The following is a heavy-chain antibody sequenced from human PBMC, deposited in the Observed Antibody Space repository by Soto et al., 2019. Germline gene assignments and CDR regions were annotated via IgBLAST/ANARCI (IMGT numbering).Heavy chain of an antibody. CDR1: GFIFSNYA. CDR2: ISGRGVST. V-gene: IGHV3-23*01. CDR3: AKDHFIGPAPNYFDS. J-gene: IGHJ4*02. D-gene: IGHD2-15*01. Sequence: EVQLLESGGGSVQPGGSLRLSCAASGFIFSNYAMSWVLQAPGTWLEWVSGISGRGVSTYYADSVKGQFTISRDNSKNMLYLQMNSLRADDTAVYYCAKDHFIGPAPNYFDSWGQGTLVTVSS.